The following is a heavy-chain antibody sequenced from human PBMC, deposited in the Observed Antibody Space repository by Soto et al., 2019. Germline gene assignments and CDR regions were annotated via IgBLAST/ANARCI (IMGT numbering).Heavy chain of an antibody. CDR2: VFISGMT. CDR3: ARQAKYSDFDS. J-gene: IGHJ4*02. Sequence: PSETLSLTCAISGVSVSDVFWAWVRQPAGQRPEWLGRVFISGMTNYNPSVESRVSMSVDTSKNEVSLNLKSVTAADTAIYYCARQAKYSDFDSWGQGISVNVSS. V-gene: IGHV4-4*07. D-gene: IGHD4-4*01. CDR1: GVSVSDVF.